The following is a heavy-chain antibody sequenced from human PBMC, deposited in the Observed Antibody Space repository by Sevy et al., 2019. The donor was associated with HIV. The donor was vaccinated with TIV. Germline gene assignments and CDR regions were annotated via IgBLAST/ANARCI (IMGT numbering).Heavy chain of an antibody. D-gene: IGHD3-10*01. J-gene: IGHJ1*01. V-gene: IGHV3-7*01. CDR2: IKQDGSEK. CDR3: ARVYRGDAEYFQH. CDR1: GFTFSNFW. Sequence: GGSLRLSCAASGFTFSNFWMSWVRQAPGKGLEWVANIKQDGSEKYYVDSVKGRLTIPRDNAKNSLYLQMNSLRAEDTAVYYCARVYRGDAEYFQHWGQGTLVTVSS.